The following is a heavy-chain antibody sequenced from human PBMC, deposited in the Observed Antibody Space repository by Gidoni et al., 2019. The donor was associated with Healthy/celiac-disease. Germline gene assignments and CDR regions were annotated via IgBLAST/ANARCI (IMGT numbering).Heavy chain of an antibody. V-gene: IGHV3-74*01. D-gene: IGHD6-19*01. J-gene: IGHJ6*02. CDR1: GFTFSSYW. CDR2: IKSDGSST. Sequence: EVQLVESGGGFVQPGGSLRLSCAASGFTFSSYWMHWVRQAPGKGLVWVSRIKSDGSSTSYADSVKGRFTISRDNAKNTLYLQMNSLRAEDTAVYYCARDEDYSSGWFGYYYYGMDVWGQGTTVTVSS. CDR3: ARDEDYSSGWFGYYYYGMDV.